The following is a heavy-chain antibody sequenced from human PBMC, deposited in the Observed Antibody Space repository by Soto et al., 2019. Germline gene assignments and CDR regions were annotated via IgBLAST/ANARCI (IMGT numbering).Heavy chain of an antibody. V-gene: IGHV4-38-2*01. CDR1: GYSISSGDY. D-gene: IGHD3-3*01. CDR2: IYHSGST. J-gene: IGHJ4*02. CDR3: ARGVTIFGVVITLFDY. Sequence: SETLSLTCAVSGYSISSGDYWGWIRQPPGKGLEWIGSIYHSGSTYYNPSLKSRVTISVDTSKNQFSLKLSSVTAADTAVYYCARGVTIFGVVITLFDYWGQGTLVTVSS.